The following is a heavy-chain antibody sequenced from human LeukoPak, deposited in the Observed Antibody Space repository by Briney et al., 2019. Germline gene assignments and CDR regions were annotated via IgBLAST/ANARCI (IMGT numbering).Heavy chain of an antibody. D-gene: IGHD5-24*01. CDR2: ISSIISYI. Sequence: GGSLRLSCAASGFTFSSYSRNWVRQAPGKGLDWVASISSIISYIYYADSVQGRFTISRDNATNSLYLQMNSLRAEDTAVYYCARPPVEMATTDALDIWGQGTMVTVSS. J-gene: IGHJ3*02. CDR3: ARPPVEMATTDALDI. V-gene: IGHV3-21*01. CDR1: GFTFSSYS.